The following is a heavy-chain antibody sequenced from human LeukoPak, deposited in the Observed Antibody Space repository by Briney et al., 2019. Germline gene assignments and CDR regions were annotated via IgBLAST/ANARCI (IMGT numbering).Heavy chain of an antibody. CDR3: ARDRRYYDFWSGYHNYYYMDV. D-gene: IGHD3-3*01. Sequence: GGSLRLSCAASGFTFSSYSMNWVRQAPGKGLEWVSSISSSSSYIYYADSVKGRFTISRDNAKNSLYLQMNSLRAEDTALYYCARDRRYYDFWSGYHNYYYMDVWGKGTTVTVSS. J-gene: IGHJ6*03. V-gene: IGHV3-21*04. CDR1: GFTFSSYS. CDR2: ISSSSSYI.